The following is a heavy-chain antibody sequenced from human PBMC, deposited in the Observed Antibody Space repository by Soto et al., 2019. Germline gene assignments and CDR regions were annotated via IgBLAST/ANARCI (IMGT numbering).Heavy chain of an antibody. CDR2: VYHTGST. D-gene: IGHD3-9*01. CDR1: GVSVSSGDYY. CDR3: ASMNILAGHAFDS. J-gene: IGHJ3*01. Sequence: SETLSLTCTVSGVSVSSGDYYWSWIRQPPGKGLEWIGYVYHTGSTNYNPSLKGRVTISVDTSKNQFSLQLNSVTAADTALYSCASMNILAGHAFDSWGQGTMVTVSS. V-gene: IGHV4-61*08.